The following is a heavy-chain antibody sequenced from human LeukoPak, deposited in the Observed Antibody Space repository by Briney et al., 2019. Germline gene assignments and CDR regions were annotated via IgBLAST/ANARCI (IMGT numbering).Heavy chain of an antibody. CDR1: GGSISSGSYY. Sequence: PSETLSLTCTVSGGSISSGSYYWSWIRQPAGKGLEWIGRIYTSGSTNYNPSLKSRVTISVDTSKNQFSLELSSVTAADTAVYYCARAPQRSLDAFDIWGQGTMVTVSS. V-gene: IGHV4-61*02. D-gene: IGHD6-25*01. CDR3: ARAPQRSLDAFDI. J-gene: IGHJ3*02. CDR2: IYTSGST.